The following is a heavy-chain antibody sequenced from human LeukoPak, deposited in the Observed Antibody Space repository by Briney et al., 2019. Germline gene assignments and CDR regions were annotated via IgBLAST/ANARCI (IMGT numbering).Heavy chain of an antibody. J-gene: IGHJ4*02. CDR2: ISDSGGST. CDR1: GFTFSSYA. CDR3: ARQMGYCSGGSCYFEY. V-gene: IGHV3-23*01. Sequence: GGSLRLSCAASGFTFSSYAMSWVRQAPGKGLEGVSAISDSGGSTYYLNSVKGRFTVSRDNSKNTLFLQMNSLRAEDTAVYYCARQMGYCSGGSCYFEYWGQGTLVTVSS. D-gene: IGHD2-15*01.